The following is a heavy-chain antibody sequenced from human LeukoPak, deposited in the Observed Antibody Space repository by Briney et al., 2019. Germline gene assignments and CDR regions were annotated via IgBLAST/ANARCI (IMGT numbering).Heavy chain of an antibody. Sequence: GGSLRLSCAASGFNFSNYWIHWVRQAPGKGLVWVSRINSDGSRTSYADSVKGRFTISRDNAKNSLYLQMNSLRAEDTAVYYCAREKHGSGSHDYWGQGTLVTVSS. CDR1: GFNFSNYW. CDR2: INSDGSRT. CDR3: AREKHGSGSHDY. V-gene: IGHV3-74*01. D-gene: IGHD3-10*01. J-gene: IGHJ4*02.